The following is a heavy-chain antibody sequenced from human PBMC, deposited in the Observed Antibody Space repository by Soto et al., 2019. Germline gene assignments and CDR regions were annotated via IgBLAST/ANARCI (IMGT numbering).Heavy chain of an antibody. D-gene: IGHD6-6*01. CDR1: GFTFSKYA. V-gene: IGHV3-7*03. Sequence: GSLRLSGAPSGFTFSKYAMNWVRQAPGKGLEWVANIKQDGSEKYYVDSVKGRFTISRDNAKNSLYLQMNSLRAEDTAVYYCAREVVNIAARLFVYYYQSY. CDR2: IKQDGSEK. J-gene: IGHJ6*01. CDR3: AREVVNIAARLFVYYYQSY.